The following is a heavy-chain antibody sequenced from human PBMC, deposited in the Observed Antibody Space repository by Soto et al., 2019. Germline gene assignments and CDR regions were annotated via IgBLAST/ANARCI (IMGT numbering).Heavy chain of an antibody. J-gene: IGHJ6*02. Sequence: PSETLSLTCTVSSGSISSSSYYWGWIRQPPGKGLEWIGSIYYSGSTYYNPSLKSRVTISVDTSKNQFSLKLSSVTAADTAVYYCASTYCGGDCYRVPHYYYYGMDVWGQGTTVTVSS. V-gene: IGHV4-39*01. CDR3: ASTYCGGDCYRVPHYYYYGMDV. CDR1: SGSISSSSYY. CDR2: IYYSGST. D-gene: IGHD2-21*02.